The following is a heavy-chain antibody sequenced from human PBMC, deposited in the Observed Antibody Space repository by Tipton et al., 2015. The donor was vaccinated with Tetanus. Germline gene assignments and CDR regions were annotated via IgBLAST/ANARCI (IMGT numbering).Heavy chain of an antibody. D-gene: IGHD1/OR15-1a*01. V-gene: IGHV3-23*01. J-gene: IGHJ2*01. CDR1: GFTFSSYA. CDR2: ITASGGGA. CDR3: AKDLSPNIGFDL. Sequence: SLRLSCAASGFTFSSYALIWVRQAPGRGLEWVSSITASGGGAYYADSVKGRFTISRDNSRNTVYLQMNSPRADDTAVYYCAKDLSPNIGFDLRGRGALVTVSS.